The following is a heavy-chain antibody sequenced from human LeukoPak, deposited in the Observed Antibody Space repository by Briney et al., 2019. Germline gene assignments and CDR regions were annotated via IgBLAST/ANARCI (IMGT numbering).Heavy chain of an antibody. V-gene: IGHV3-33*01. CDR2: IWYDGSNK. CDR3: AREVYSGYAPGAFDI. CDR1: GFTSSSYG. Sequence: HAGGSLRLSCAASGFTSSSYGMHWVRQAPGKGLEWVAVIWYDGSNKYYADSVKGRFTISRDNSKNTLYLQMNSLRAEDTAVYYCAREVYSGYAPGAFDIRGQGTMVTVSS. D-gene: IGHD5-12*01. J-gene: IGHJ3*02.